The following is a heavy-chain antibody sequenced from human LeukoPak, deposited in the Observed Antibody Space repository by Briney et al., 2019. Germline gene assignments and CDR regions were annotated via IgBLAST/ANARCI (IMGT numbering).Heavy chain of an antibody. V-gene: IGHV3-23*01. CDR2: ISGSGGST. Sequence: GGSLRLSCAASVFTFSSHSMSWVRQAPWKGLEWVSGISGSGGSTYYTDSVKGRFTISRDNSKNTLYLQMNSLRAEDTAVYYCTKGGASSREGYFDYWGQGTLVTVSS. D-gene: IGHD1-26*01. J-gene: IGHJ4*02. CDR1: VFTFSSHS. CDR3: TKGGASSREGYFDY.